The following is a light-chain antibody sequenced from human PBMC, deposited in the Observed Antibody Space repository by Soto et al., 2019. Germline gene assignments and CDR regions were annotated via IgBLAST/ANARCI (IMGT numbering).Light chain of an antibody. Sequence: QSALTQPASVSGSPGQSITISCTGTSSDIGAYNYVSWYQQHPGKAPKLIIYEVTNRPSGVSNRFSGSKSGNTASLTISGLQAEDGANYYCNSYINTNTRVFGTGTKVTVL. CDR3: NSYINTNTRV. CDR2: EVT. J-gene: IGLJ1*01. V-gene: IGLV2-14*01. CDR1: SSDIGAYNY.